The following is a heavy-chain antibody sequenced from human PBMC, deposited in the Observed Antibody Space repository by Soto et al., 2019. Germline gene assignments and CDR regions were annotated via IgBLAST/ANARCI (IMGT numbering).Heavy chain of an antibody. D-gene: IGHD6-13*01. CDR2: ISSSGSTI. Sequence: SGGSLRLSCAASGFTFSDYYMSWIRQAPGKGLEWVSYISSSGSTIYYADSVKGRFTISRDNAKNSLYLQMNSLRAEDTAVYYCARGVGYSSSWGRTYYYYGMDVWGQGTTVTVSS. J-gene: IGHJ6*02. CDR3: ARGVGYSSSWGRTYYYYGMDV. CDR1: GFTFSDYY. V-gene: IGHV3-11*01.